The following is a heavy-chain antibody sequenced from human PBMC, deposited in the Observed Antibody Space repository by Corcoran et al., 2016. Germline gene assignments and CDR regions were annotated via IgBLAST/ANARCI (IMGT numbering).Heavy chain of an antibody. CDR3: ASHGIVGATRSYFDL. CDR1: VYSVSTYW. Sequence: EVQLVQSGAEVKKLGESLKISCKGSVYSVSTYWIAWVRQMPGKGLECMEFIYPGDSDTRYSPSFQGQVTISADKSIGTAYLQWGSLKASDTAMYDCASHGIVGATRSYFDLWGRGTQVSDSS. D-gene: IGHD1-26*01. J-gene: IGHJ2*01. CDR2: IYPGDSDT. V-gene: IGHV5-51*01.